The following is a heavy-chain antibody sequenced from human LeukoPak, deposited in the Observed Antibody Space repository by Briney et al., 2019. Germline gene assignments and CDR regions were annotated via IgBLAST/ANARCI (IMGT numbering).Heavy chain of an antibody. J-gene: IGHJ4*02. D-gene: IGHD2-15*01. CDR3: AKGVGYCSGGSCQQFDY. CDR2: ISGSGGST. Sequence: PGGSLRLSCAASGFTFNRYGMSWVRQAPGKGLEWVSAISGSGGSTYYADSVKGRITISRDNSKNTLHLQMNSLRAEDTAVYYCAKGVGYCSGGSCQQFDYWGQGTLVTVSS. V-gene: IGHV3-23*01. CDR1: GFTFNRYG.